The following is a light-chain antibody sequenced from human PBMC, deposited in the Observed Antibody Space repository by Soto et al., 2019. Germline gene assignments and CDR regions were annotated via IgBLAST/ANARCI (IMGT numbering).Light chain of an antibody. V-gene: IGLV2-23*01. CDR2: EGS. J-gene: IGLJ3*02. CDR1: SSDVGSHNL. CDR3: CSYAGSGSWV. Sequence: QSALTQSASVSGSPGQSITISCTGTSSDVGSHNLVSWYQQHPGKAPKVMIYEGSKRPSGVSNRFSGSKSGNTASLTISGLQAEDEADYYCCSYAGSGSWVFGGGTKLTVL.